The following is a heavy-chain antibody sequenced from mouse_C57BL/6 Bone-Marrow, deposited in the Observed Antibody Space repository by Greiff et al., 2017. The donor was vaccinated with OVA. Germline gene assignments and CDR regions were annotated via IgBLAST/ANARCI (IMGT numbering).Heavy chain of an antibody. V-gene: IGHV1-85*01. J-gene: IGHJ3*01. CDR3: ARDDGPYGFAY. Sequence: QVQLKESGPELVKPGASVKLSCKASGYTFTSYDINWVKQRPGQGLEWIGWISPRDGSTKYNEKFKGKATLTVDTSSSTAYMELHSLTSEDSAVYFWARDDGPYGFAYWGQGTLVTVSA. CDR2: ISPRDGST. CDR1: GYTFTSYD. D-gene: IGHD2-3*01.